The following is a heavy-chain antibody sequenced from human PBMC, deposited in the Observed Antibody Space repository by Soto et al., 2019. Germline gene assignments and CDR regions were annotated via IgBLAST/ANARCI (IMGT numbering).Heavy chain of an antibody. CDR1: GGSISSGGYY. CDR2: IYYSGST. V-gene: IGHV4-31*03. Sequence: QVQLQESGPGLVKPSQTLSLTCTVSGGSISSGGYYWSWIRQHQGKGLEWIGYIYYSGSTYYNPSLKSRVTISVDTSKNQFSLKLSSVTAADTAVYYCARDPAGLYYYYYYGMDVWGQGTTVTVSS. D-gene: IGHD2-2*01. J-gene: IGHJ6*02. CDR3: ARDPAGLYYYYYYGMDV.